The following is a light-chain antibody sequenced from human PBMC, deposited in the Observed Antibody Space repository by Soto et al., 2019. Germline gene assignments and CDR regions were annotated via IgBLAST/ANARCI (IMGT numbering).Light chain of an antibody. Sequence: QSVLTQTPSASATPGQRVSIYCSGSRSNIGSNYVYWYQQLPGAAPRLLMYSNNQRPSGVPGRFSVSKSGTSASLAISGLRSEDEADYYCAAWDDNLSGWVFGGGTKVTVL. CDR2: SNN. V-gene: IGLV1-47*02. CDR3: AAWDDNLSGWV. J-gene: IGLJ3*02. CDR1: RSNIGSNY.